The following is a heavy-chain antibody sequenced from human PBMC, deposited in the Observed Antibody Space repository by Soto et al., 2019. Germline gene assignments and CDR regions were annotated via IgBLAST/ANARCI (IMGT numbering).Heavy chain of an antibody. Sequence: EVQLVESGGGLVKPGGSLRLSCAASGFTFSNAWMSWVRQAPGKGLEWVGRIKSKTDGGTTDYAAPVKGRFTISRDDSKNTLYLQMNSLKTEDTAVYYCTTGRAYCSSTSCRKTYFDYWGQGTLVTVSS. V-gene: IGHV3-15*01. CDR3: TTGRAYCSSTSCRKTYFDY. CDR1: GFTFSNAW. CDR2: IKSKTDGGTT. J-gene: IGHJ4*02. D-gene: IGHD2-2*01.